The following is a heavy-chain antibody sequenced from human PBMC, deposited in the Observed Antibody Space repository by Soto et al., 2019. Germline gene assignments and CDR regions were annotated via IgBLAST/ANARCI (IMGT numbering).Heavy chain of an antibody. CDR2: FDPEDAET. CDR3: ATRTYYDYVWGSFDY. J-gene: IGHJ4*02. D-gene: IGHD3-16*01. Sequence: ASVKVSCTVSGYTLTELSLHWVRQPPGKGLEWMGGFDPEDAETIFAQKFQGRVTLTEDTSTDTAYMELSSLGSDDTAVYYCATRTYYDYVWGSFDYWGQGTPVTVSS. CDR1: GYTLTELS. V-gene: IGHV1-24*01.